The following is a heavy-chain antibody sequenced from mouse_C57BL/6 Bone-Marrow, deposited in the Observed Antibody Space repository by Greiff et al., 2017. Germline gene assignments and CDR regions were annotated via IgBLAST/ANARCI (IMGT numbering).Heavy chain of an antibody. Sequence: EVKLMESGGGLVQPGGSLSLSCAASGFTFTDYYMSWVRQPPGKALEWLGFIRNKANGYTTEYSASVKGRFTISRDNSQSILYLQMNALRAEDSATYYCARYWWAFDYWGQGTTLTVSS. CDR3: ARYWWAFDY. V-gene: IGHV7-3*01. D-gene: IGHD1-1*02. CDR1: GFTFTDYY. J-gene: IGHJ2*01. CDR2: IRNKANGYTT.